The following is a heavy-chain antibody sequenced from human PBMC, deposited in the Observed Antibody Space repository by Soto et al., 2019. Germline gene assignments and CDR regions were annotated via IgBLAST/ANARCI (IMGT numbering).Heavy chain of an antibody. V-gene: IGHV4-39*01. CDR3: ATNYAYYYYYGMDV. CDR1: GGSISSSIYY. D-gene: IGHD4-4*01. CDR2: IYYSGST. Sequence: SETLSLTCTVSGGSISSSIYYWGWIRQPPGKGLEWIGSIYYSGSTYYNPSLKSRVTISVDTSKNQFSLKLSSVTAADTAVYYCATNYAYYYYYGMDVWGQGPTVPFYS. J-gene: IGHJ6*02.